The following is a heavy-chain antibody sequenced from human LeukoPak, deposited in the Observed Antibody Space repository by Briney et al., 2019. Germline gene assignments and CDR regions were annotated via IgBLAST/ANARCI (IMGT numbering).Heavy chain of an antibody. CDR3: ARVGSSWPMYNWFDP. Sequence: PSETLSFTCTVSGGSISSSSYYWGWIRQPPGKGLEWIGSIYYSGSTYYNPSLKSRVTISVDTSKNQFSLKLSSVTAADTAVYYCARVGSSWPMYNWFDPWGQGTLVTVSS. V-gene: IGHV4-39*07. CDR2: IYYSGST. CDR1: GGSISSSSYY. J-gene: IGHJ5*02. D-gene: IGHD6-13*01.